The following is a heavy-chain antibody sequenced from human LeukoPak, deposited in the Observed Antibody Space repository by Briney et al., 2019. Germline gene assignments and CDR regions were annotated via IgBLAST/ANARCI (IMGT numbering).Heavy chain of an antibody. D-gene: IGHD3-10*01. V-gene: IGHV4-59*08. CDR2: IYYSGST. J-gene: IGHJ5*02. CDR1: GGSISSYY. CDR3: ARGPRFGELLWHWFDP. Sequence: SETLSLTCTVSGGSISSYYWSWIRQPPGKGLEWIGYIYYSGSTNYNPSLKSRVTISEDTSKNQFSLKLRSVTAADTAVYYCARGPRFGELLWHWFDPWGQGTLVTVSS.